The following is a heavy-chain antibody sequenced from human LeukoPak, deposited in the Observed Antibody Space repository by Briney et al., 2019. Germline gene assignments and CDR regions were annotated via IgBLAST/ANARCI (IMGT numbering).Heavy chain of an antibody. CDR2: IYYSGST. D-gene: IGHD3-22*01. CDR1: GGSISSSSYY. V-gene: IGHV4-39*01. CDR3: AKVNSSGYYYVEDY. J-gene: IGHJ4*02. Sequence: SETLSLTCTVSGGSISSSSYYWGWIRQPPGKGLEWIGSIYYSGSTYYNPSLKSRVTISVDTSKNQFSLRLSSVTAADPAVYYCAKVNSSGYYYVEDYWGQGTPVTVSS.